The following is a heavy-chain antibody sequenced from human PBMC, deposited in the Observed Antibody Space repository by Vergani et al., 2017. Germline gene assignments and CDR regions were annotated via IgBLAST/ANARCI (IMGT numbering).Heavy chain of an antibody. D-gene: IGHD4-11*01. CDR1: GFTFSSYG. CDR3: TKDRSSPTVTSEYYYCDGMDV. J-gene: IGHJ6*02. Sequence: QVQLVESGGGVVQPGRSLRLSCAASGFTFSSYGMHWVRQAPGKGLEWVAVISYDGSNKYYADSVKGRFTISRDNSKNPLYLQMNSLRAEDTAVYYCTKDRSSPTVTSEYYYCDGMDVWGQGPTVTGS. CDR2: ISYDGSNK. V-gene: IGHV3-30*18.